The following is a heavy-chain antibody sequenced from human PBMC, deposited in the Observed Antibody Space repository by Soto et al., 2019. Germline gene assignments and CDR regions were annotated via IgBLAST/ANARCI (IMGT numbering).Heavy chain of an antibody. CDR2: IYYSGST. V-gene: IGHV4-39*01. D-gene: IGHD6-13*01. Sequence: QLQLQESGPGLVKPSETLSLTCTVSGGSISSSSYYWGWIRQPPGKGLEWIGSIYYSGSTFYNPSLKSRVTISIGTPKNQLSLKLNSVTATDTSVYYCARHRYSSGYSAFDSWGQGILVTVSS. J-gene: IGHJ4*02. CDR1: GGSISSSSYY. CDR3: ARHRYSSGYSAFDS.